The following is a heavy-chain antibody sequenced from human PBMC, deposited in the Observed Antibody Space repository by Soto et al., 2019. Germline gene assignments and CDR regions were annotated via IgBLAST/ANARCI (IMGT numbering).Heavy chain of an antibody. CDR1: GFTFSSYW. CDR2: ISPNSAAT. J-gene: IGHJ5*02. CDR3: AKQTTEGSYLMQFDP. Sequence: GGSLRLSCAASGFTFSSYWMHWVRQAPGKGLVWVSRISPNSAATNYADSVKGRFTISRDDSKNTVYLQMNSLRAEDTAVYYCAKQTTEGSYLMQFDPWGQGTLVTVSS. V-gene: IGHV3-23*01. D-gene: IGHD1-1*01.